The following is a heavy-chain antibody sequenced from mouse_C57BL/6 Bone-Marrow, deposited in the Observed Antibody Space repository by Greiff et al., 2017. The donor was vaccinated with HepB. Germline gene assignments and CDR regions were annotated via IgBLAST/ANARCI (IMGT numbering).Heavy chain of an antibody. CDR2: IYPGGGYT. CDR1: GYTFTNYW. D-gene: IGHD1-1*01. CDR3: ASSSPWYFDV. Sequence: QVQLQQSGAELVRPGTSVKMSCKASGYTFTNYWIGWAKQRPGHGLEWIGDIYPGGGYTNYNEKFKGKATLTADKSSSTAYMQFSSLTSEDSAIYYCASSSPWYFDVWGTGTTVTVSS. J-gene: IGHJ1*03. V-gene: IGHV1-63*01.